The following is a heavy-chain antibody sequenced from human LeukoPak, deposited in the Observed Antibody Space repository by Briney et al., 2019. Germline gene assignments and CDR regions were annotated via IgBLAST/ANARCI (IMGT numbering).Heavy chain of an antibody. CDR1: GYTLTELS. Sequence: ASVKVSCKVSGYTLTELSMLWVRQPPGKGLEWMGGFDPEDGETIYAHKLQDRVTMTEDTSTDTGYMELSSLRSKATAVYYCATIASPPSYYYGSSGFNWFDPWGEGTLVTVSS. D-gene: IGHD3-22*01. J-gene: IGHJ5*02. CDR2: FDPEDGET. CDR3: ATIASPPSYYYGSSGFNWFDP. V-gene: IGHV1-24*01.